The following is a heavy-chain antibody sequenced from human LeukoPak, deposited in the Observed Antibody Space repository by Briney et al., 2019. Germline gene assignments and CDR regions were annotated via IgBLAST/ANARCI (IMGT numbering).Heavy chain of an antibody. CDR2: ISGSGGST. D-gene: IGHD3-22*01. V-gene: IGHV3-23*01. J-gene: IGHJ4*02. CDR3: AKDTESSGYYYSGGGNFDY. Sequence: RPGGSLRLSCAASGFTFSSYAMSWVRQAPGKGLEWVSAISGSGGSTYYADSVKGRFAISRDNSKNTLYLQMNSLRAEDTAVYYCAKDTESSGYYYSGGGNFDYWGQGTLVTVSS. CDR1: GFTFSSYA.